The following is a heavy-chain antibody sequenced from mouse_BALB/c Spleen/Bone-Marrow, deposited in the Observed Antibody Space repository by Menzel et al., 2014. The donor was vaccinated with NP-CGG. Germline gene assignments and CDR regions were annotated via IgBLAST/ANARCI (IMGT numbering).Heavy chain of an antibody. CDR1: GFNIKDTY. V-gene: IGHV14-3*02. J-gene: IGHJ4*01. D-gene: IGHD1-1*01. Sequence: VQLKQSGAELVKPGASVKLSCTASGFNIKDTYMFWVKQRPDKGLEGIGRIDPSIINTKYDPKFKGKANLAADTSSNTAYLQLSSMTSKDTAVDYCARYRYYGSSYAMDYWGQGTSVTVSS. CDR3: ARYRYYGSSYAMDY. CDR2: IDPSIINT.